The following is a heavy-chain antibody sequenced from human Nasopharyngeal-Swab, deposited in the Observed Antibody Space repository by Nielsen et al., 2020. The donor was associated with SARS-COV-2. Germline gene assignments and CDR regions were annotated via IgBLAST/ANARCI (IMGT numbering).Heavy chain of an antibody. V-gene: IGHV4-4*02. J-gene: IGHJ1*01. CDR3: AQHCSGGSCSSTEYFQY. Sequence: GSLRLSCDVSGDAMSSKKWLSWVRESPGKGLEWIGEIQHLGNTNYNPSLKSRAIISVDKSKNQVSLKLTSVTAADTATYYCAQHCSGGSCSSTEYFQYWGQGTLVTV. CDR2: IQHLGNT. CDR1: GDAMSSKKW. D-gene: IGHD2-15*01.